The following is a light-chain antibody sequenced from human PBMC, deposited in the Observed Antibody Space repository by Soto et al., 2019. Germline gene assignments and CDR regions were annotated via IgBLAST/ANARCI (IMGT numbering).Light chain of an antibody. J-gene: IGKJ2*01. CDR3: QQANSFPHT. CDR1: QDINFW. CDR2: AAS. V-gene: IGKV1D-12*01. Sequence: DILMTQSPSSVSASVGDRVTITCRASQDINFWLAWYQHKPGEAPKLLIYAASNLQSGVPSRFSGSRSGTDFTLTISSLQPEDFATYYCQQANSFPHTFGQGTKLEVK.